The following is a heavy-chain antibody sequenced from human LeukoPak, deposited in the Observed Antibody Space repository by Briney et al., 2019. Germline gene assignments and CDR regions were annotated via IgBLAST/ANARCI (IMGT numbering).Heavy chain of an antibody. D-gene: IGHD3-22*01. CDR3: ARHAGSYYTYNFDY. CDR1: GYSISSGYF. V-gene: IGHV4-38-2*01. Sequence: SETLSLTCAVSGYSISSGYFWAWIRQPPGKGLEWIGSIYYSGSTNYKPSLRSRVTISVDTSKNQFSLKLSSVTAADTAVYYCARHAGSYYTYNFDYWGQGTLVTVSS. J-gene: IGHJ4*02. CDR2: IYYSGST.